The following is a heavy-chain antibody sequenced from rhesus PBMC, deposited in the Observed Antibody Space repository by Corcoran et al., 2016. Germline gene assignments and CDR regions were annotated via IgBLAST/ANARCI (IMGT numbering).Heavy chain of an antibody. V-gene: IGHV4-106*01. CDR3: ARKSNTKDY. CDR1: GGSISDDYY. D-gene: IGHD4-23*01. J-gene: IGHJ4*01. CDR2: IYGSGGGT. Sequence: QVQLQESGPGLVKPSETLSLTCAVSGGSISDDYYWSWIRQPPGKGLEWIGYIYGSGGGTNYNPYLKNRVTISIDTSKNQFSLKLSSVTAADTAVYYCARKSNTKDYWGQGVLVTVSS.